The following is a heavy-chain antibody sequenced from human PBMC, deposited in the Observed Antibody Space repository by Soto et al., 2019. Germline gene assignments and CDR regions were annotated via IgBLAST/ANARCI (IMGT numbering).Heavy chain of an antibody. CDR1: CGSISSGGYY. CDR3: AREVGITGTKAGFDP. D-gene: IGHD1-7*01. J-gene: IGHJ5*02. CDR2: IYYSGST. V-gene: IGHV4-31*02. Sequence: TLSLTCTFSCGSISSGGYYLSWIRQHPGKGLEWIGYIYYSGSTYYNPSLKSRVTISVDTSKNQFSLKLSSVTAADTAVYYCAREVGITGTKAGFDPWGQGTLVTVSS.